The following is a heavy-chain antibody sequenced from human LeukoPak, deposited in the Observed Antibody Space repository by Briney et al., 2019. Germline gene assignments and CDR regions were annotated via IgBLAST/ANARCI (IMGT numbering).Heavy chain of an antibody. Sequence: SETLSLTCTVSGGSISSSSYYWDWIRQPPGKGLEWIGSIYYSGSTYYNPSLKSRVTISVDTSKNQFSLKLSSVTAADTAVYYCAREDYGDYVVDYWGQGTLVTVSS. J-gene: IGHJ4*02. CDR2: IYYSGST. CDR3: AREDYGDYVVDY. V-gene: IGHV4-39*07. D-gene: IGHD4-17*01. CDR1: GGSISSSSYY.